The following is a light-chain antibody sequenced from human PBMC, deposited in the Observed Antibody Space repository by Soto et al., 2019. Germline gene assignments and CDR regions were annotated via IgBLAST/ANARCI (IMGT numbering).Light chain of an antibody. CDR1: HRDVGSYNL. CDR2: EVR. CDR3: SSYTTTSTLV. Sequence: QSALTQPASVSGSPGQSITIACTGTHRDVGSYNLVSWYQQRPGEAPKLIISEVRNRPSGISYRFTGSKSGNTASLTISGLQAEDEADYYSSSYTTTSTLVFGGGTKLTVL. V-gene: IGLV2-14*01. J-gene: IGLJ3*02.